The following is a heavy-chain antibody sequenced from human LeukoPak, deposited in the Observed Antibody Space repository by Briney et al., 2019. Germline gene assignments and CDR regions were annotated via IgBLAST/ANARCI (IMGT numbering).Heavy chain of an antibody. V-gene: IGHV3-53*01. CDR3: ARGGSVVRGSLDS. CDR2: IYRGGRT. D-gene: IGHD2-2*01. Sequence: PGGSLRLSCAASGFTVSGNYMSWVRQAPGKGLEWVSVIYRGGRTFYADSVKGRSTVSRDSATRILYLQMNNLRAGDTAIYYCARGGSVVRGSLDSWGQGTLVSVSS. CDR1: GFTVSGNY. J-gene: IGHJ5*01.